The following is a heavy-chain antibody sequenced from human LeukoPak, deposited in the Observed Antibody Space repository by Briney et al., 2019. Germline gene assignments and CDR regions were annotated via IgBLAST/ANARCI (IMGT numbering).Heavy chain of an antibody. Sequence: PSETLSLTCTVSGGSISSYYWSWIRQPPGKGLEWIGYIYYSGSTNYNPSLKSRVTISVDTSKNQFSLKLSSVTAADTAVYYCARVRYEYSYGYGAFDYWGQGTLVTVSS. J-gene: IGHJ4*02. CDR3: ARVRYEYSYGYGAFDY. CDR2: IYYSGST. CDR1: GGSISSYY. V-gene: IGHV4-59*01. D-gene: IGHD5-18*01.